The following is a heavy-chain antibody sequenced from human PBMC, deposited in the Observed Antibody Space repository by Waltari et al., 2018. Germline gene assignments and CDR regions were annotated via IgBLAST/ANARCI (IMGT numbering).Heavy chain of an antibody. V-gene: IGHV3-48*04. J-gene: IGHJ6*02. CDR2: STGSGRTI. Sequence: EVQLVESGGNLVQPGGSLRLSCIASGFPFSTYSMNWVRQAPGKGLEWSSYSTGSGRTIYYTDSVKGRFTVSRDNAKNSLFLQMSSLRVEDTAVYYCARPVAAAGNYGMDVWGQGTTVTVSS. D-gene: IGHD6-13*01. CDR1: GFPFSTYS. CDR3: ARPVAAAGNYGMDV.